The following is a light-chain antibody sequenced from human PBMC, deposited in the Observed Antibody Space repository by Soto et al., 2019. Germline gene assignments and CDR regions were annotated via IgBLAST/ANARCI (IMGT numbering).Light chain of an antibody. V-gene: IGKV3-11*01. CDR1: QSVSRY. CDR3: QQYGSSIT. Sequence: EIVLTQSPATLSLSPGERATLSCRASQSVSRYLAWYQQTPGQAPRLLIYDASNRATGIPARFSGSGSGTDFTLTISRLEPEDFAVYYCQQYGSSITFGQGTRLEIK. J-gene: IGKJ5*01. CDR2: DAS.